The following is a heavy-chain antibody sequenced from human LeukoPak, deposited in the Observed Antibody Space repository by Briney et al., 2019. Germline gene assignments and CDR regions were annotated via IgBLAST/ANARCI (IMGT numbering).Heavy chain of an antibody. V-gene: IGHV1-24*01. CDR3: AIVRITMVRGVTDPHSPSYCFDY. Sequence: ASVKVSCKASGGTFSSYAISWVRQAPGKGLEWMGGFDPEDGETIYAQKFQGRVTMTEDTSTDTAYMELSSLRSEDTAVYYCAIVRITMVRGVTDPHSPSYCFDYWGQGTLVTVSS. CDR1: GGTFSSYA. J-gene: IGHJ4*02. CDR2: FDPEDGET. D-gene: IGHD3-10*01.